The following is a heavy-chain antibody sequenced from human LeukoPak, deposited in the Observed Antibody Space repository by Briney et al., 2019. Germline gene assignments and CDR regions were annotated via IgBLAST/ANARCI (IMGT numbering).Heavy chain of an antibody. D-gene: IGHD1-26*01. V-gene: IGHV3-9*01. CDR2: ISWNSGSI. Sequence: GGSLRLSCAASGFTFDDYAMHWVRQAPGKGLEWVSGISWNSGSIGYADSVKGRFTISRDNAKNSLYLQMNSLRAEDTALYYCARSGPFDYWGQGTLVTVSS. J-gene: IGHJ4*02. CDR1: GFTFDDYA. CDR3: ARSGPFDY.